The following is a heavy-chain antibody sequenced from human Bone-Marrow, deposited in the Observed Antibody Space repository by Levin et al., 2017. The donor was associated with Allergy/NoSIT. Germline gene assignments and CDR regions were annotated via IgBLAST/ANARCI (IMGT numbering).Heavy chain of an antibody. V-gene: IGHV3-7*01. D-gene: IGHD1-7*01. CDR2: INKDGSDK. J-gene: IGHJ4*02. Sequence: PGGSLRLSCAASGFTFSNYFMSWIRQTPGKGLEWVAYINKDGSDKSYVDSVKGRFSISRDNAKNSVYLQMNSLRAEDTAVYYCARNWNFEDYWGQGTLVTVSS. CDR1: GFTFSNYF. CDR3: ARNWNFEDY.